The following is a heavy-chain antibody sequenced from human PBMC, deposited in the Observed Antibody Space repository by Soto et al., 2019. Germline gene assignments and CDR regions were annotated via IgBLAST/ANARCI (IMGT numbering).Heavy chain of an antibody. CDR1: GGSISSSSYY. Sequence: SETLSLTCTVSGGSISSSSYYWGWIRQPPGKGLEWIGSIYYSGSTYYNPSLKSRVTISVDTSKNQFSLKLSSVTAADTAVYYCARNYDILTGYYLDWFDPWGQGTLVTVSS. V-gene: IGHV4-39*01. CDR3: ARNYDILTGYYLDWFDP. D-gene: IGHD3-9*01. J-gene: IGHJ5*02. CDR2: IYYSGST.